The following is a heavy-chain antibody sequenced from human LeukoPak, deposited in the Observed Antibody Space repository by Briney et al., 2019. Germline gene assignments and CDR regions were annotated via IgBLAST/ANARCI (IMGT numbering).Heavy chain of an antibody. CDR3: ARSWERTPFDY. CDR2: IRSSSSTI. CDR1: GFTFSTYS. V-gene: IGHV3-48*01. D-gene: IGHD1-26*01. Sequence: PGGSLRLSCAASGFTFSTYSMNWVRLAPGRGLEWVSYIRSSSSTIYYADSVEGRFTISRDNAKNSLYLQMNSLRAEDTAVYYCARSWERTPFDYWGQGTLVTVSS. J-gene: IGHJ4*02.